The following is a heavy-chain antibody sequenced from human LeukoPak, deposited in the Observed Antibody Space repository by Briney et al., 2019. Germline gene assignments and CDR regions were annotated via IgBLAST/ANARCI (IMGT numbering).Heavy chain of an antibody. D-gene: IGHD3-22*01. V-gene: IGHV5-51*01. Sequence: GESLKISCKGSGYSFSTYWIGWVRQMPGKGLGWMGIIYPGDSDSRYSPSFQGQITMSADKSISTAYLQWSSLKASDTAMYYCARKNYYDSSLDYWGQGTLVTVSS. CDR2: IYPGDSDS. CDR1: GYSFSTYW. J-gene: IGHJ4*02. CDR3: ARKNYYDSSLDY.